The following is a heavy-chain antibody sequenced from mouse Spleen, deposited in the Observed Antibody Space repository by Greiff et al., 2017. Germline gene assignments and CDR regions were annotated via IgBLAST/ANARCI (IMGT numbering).Heavy chain of an antibody. J-gene: IGHJ3*01. CDR1: GYTFTDYE. CDR2: IDPETGGT. CDR3: TRLTTVVPFAY. Sequence: VQLQESGAELVRPGASVTLSCKASGYTFTDYEMHWVKQTPVHGLEWIGAIDPETGGTAYNQKFKGKAILTADKSSSTAYMELRSLTSEDSAVYYCTRLTTVVPFAYWGQGTLVTVSA. D-gene: IGHD1-1*01. V-gene: IGHV1-15*01.